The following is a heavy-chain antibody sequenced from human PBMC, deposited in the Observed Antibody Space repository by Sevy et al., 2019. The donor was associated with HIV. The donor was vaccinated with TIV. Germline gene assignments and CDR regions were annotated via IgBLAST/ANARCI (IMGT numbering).Heavy chain of an antibody. D-gene: IGHD3-10*01. CDR2: IKEDGSEK. CDR1: GFSFSSFW. J-gene: IGHJ4*02. Sequence: GGSLRLSCAASGFSFSSFWMSWVRQSPGKGLEWVANIKEDGSEKYYVDSVKGRFTISRDNTKNSLYLQTTSLRAEDTAVYYWAGEGQGSHPGDYWGQGTLVTVSS. V-gene: IGHV3-7*01. CDR3: AGEGQGSHPGDY.